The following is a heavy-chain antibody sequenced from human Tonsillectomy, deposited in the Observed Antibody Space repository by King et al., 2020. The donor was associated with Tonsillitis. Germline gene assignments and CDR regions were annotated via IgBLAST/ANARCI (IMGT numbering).Heavy chain of an antibody. D-gene: IGHD5-18*01. V-gene: IGHV3-11*06. CDR1: GFTFSDYY. J-gene: IGHJ6*02. CDR2: ISSSSSYT. Sequence: VQLVESGGGLVKPGGSLRLSCAASGFTFSDYYMSWIRQAPGKGLEWVSYISSSSSYTNYADSVKGRFTISRDNAKNSLYLQMNSLRAEDTAVYYCARGVDTAMSAHGDFDMDVWGHGTTVTVSS. CDR3: ARGVDTAMSAHGDFDMDV.